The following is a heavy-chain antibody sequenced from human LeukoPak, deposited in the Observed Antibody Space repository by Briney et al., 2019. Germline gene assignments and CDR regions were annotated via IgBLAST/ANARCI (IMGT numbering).Heavy chain of an antibody. V-gene: IGHV3-48*03. CDR2: INASGSTK. CDR1: GLSFSSYD. CDR3: VPPADGPLLTSATDCLQV. D-gene: IGHD6-13*01. J-gene: IGHJ1*01. Sequence: GGSLRLSCAAAGLSFSSYDMCWVRQAPGKGLEWVAYINASGSTKDYADSVKGRFTISRDNGKSSVFLQMTSLRAEDTALYYCVPPADGPLLTSATDCLQVWGEGTLV.